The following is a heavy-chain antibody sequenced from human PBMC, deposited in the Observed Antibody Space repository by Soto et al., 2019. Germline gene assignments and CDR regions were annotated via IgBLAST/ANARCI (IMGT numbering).Heavy chain of an antibody. D-gene: IGHD3-9*01. J-gene: IGHJ4*02. Sequence: SETLSLTCTVSGGSISSYYWSWIRQPPGKGLEWIGFIYNIGNTNYNPSLKSRVTISGDTSKNQFSLKLTSVTAADTAVYYCARGSILAAYSHFDYWGQGTLVTVSS. CDR3: ARGSILAAYSHFDY. CDR1: GGSISSYY. CDR2: IYNIGNT. V-gene: IGHV4-59*01.